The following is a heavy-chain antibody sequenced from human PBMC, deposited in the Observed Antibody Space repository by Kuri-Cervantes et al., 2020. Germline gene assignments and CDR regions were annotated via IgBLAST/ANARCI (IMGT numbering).Heavy chain of an antibody. V-gene: IGHV4-34*01. CDR2: INHSGST. CDR1: GGSFSGYY. D-gene: IGHD2-15*01. CDR3: ARGNLVCSGGSCYSGPVDY. Sequence: GSLRLFCAVYGGSFSGYYWSWIRQPPGKGLEWIGEINHSGSTNYNPSLKSRVTISVDTSKNQFSLKLSSVTAADTAVYYCARGNLVCSGGSCYSGPVDYWGQGTLVTVSS. J-gene: IGHJ4*02.